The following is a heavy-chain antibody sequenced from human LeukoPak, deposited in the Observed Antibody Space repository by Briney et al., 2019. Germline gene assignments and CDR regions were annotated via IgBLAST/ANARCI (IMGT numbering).Heavy chain of an antibody. Sequence: GGSLRLSCAASGFTFSSYWMSWVRQAPGKGLEWVGNIKQDGSEKYYVDSVKGRFTISRDNAKNSLYLQMNSLRAEDTAVYYCARGIPAGRFEVPFDPWGQGTLVTVSS. V-gene: IGHV3-7*01. J-gene: IGHJ5*02. CDR2: IKQDGSEK. CDR3: ARGIPAGRFEVPFDP. CDR1: GFTFSSYW. D-gene: IGHD2-21*01.